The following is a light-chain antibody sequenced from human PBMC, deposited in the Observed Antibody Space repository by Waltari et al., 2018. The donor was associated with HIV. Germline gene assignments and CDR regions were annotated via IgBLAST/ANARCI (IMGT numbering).Light chain of an antibody. Sequence: QSALTQPPSASGSPGQSVTISCTGISSDVGDYNYVSWYQQHPGKAPKLMIYGVNTRPAGVPDRCSGSKSGNTASLTVSGLQAEDEADYYCSSYVGSNRVFGGGTKLTVL. CDR1: SSDVGDYNY. CDR2: GVN. J-gene: IGLJ3*02. CDR3: SSYVGSNRV. V-gene: IGLV2-8*01.